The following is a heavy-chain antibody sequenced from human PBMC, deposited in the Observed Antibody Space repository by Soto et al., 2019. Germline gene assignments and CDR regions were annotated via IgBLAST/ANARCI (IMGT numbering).Heavy chain of an antibody. J-gene: IGHJ5*02. CDR2: INPRSGDT. CDR3: ARGTSYKDGWFDP. V-gene: IGHV1-2*02. CDR1: GYTFTANY. Sequence: VASVKVSCKASGYTFTANYVHWVRQSPGQGLEWMGWINPRSGDTDYAQKFQGRVTMTRDTSISTVYMELTRLRYDDTAMYYCARGTSYKDGWFDPWGQGTLVTVSS. D-gene: IGHD2-2*01.